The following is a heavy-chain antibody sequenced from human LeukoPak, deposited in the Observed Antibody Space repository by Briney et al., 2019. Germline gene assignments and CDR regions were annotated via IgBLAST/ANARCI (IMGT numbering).Heavy chain of an antibody. CDR3: AREAPRRGETRDGYR. CDR2: IKQDGSET. CDR1: GFTFSNYW. D-gene: IGHD5-24*01. V-gene: IGHV3-7*01. Sequence: GGSLRLSCAASGFTFSNYWMNWVRQAPGKGLECLANIKQDGSETYYADSVKGRFTISRDNAKNSLYLQMNSLRAEDTAVYYCAREAPRRGETRDGYRWGQGTLVTVSS. J-gene: IGHJ4*02.